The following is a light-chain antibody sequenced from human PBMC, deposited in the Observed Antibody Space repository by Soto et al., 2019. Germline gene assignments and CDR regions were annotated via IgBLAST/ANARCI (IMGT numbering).Light chain of an antibody. CDR3: QQYMNWPT. V-gene: IGKV3-15*01. Sequence: EIVLTQSPGTLSVSPGEVATLSCSASQTIKRSSLAWYQQKPGQPPRLLIFGASTRVAGIPARFSGSGSGTEFSLTISSLQSEDFAVYYCQQYMNWPTFGQGTRLEIK. CDR1: QTIKRSS. J-gene: IGKJ5*01. CDR2: GAS.